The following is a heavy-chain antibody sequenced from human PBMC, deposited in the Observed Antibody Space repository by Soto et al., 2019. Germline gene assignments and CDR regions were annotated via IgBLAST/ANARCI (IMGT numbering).Heavy chain of an antibody. J-gene: IGHJ2*01. CDR1: GYTFTSYG. Sequence: ASVKVSCKASGYTFTSYGISWVRQAPGQGLEWMGWISAYNGNTNYAQKLQGRVTMTTDTSTSTAYMELRSLRSDDTAVYYCARPPLGAAAGTWWYFDLRGRGTLVTVSS. V-gene: IGHV1-18*01. CDR2: ISAYNGNT. D-gene: IGHD6-13*01. CDR3: ARPPLGAAAGTWWYFDL.